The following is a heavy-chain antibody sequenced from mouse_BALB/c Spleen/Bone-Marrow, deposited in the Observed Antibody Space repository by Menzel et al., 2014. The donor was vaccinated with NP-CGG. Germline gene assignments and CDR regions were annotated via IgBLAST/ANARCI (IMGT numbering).Heavy chain of an antibody. Sequence: EVQLQQSGPELVKPGASVKISCKASGYSFTGYYMHWVKQSHVKSLEWIGRIYPYSGATDYNQNFKDKASLTVDKSSNTAYMELHSLTSEGSAVYYCAKNYRYDGALDYWGQGASLTVSS. V-gene: IGHV1-31*01. CDR3: AKNYRYDGALDY. D-gene: IGHD2-14*01. CDR1: GYSFTGYY. J-gene: IGHJ4*01. CDR2: IYPYSGAT.